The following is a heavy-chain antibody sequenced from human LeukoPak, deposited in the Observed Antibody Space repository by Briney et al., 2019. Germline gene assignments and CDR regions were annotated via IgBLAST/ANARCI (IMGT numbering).Heavy chain of an antibody. D-gene: IGHD5-12*01. V-gene: IGHV3-30*01. J-gene: IGHJ6*02. CDR3: ARSSRGYSGYAPSYYYYYGMDV. CDR1: GFTFSDYA. Sequence: GGSLRLSCAASGFTFSDYAMHWVRQAPGKGLEWEAVISYDGSNRYYADSVKGRFTISRDNSKNTLYLQMNSLRAEDTAMYYCARSSRGYSGYAPSYYYYYGMDVWGQGTTVTVSS. CDR2: ISYDGSNR.